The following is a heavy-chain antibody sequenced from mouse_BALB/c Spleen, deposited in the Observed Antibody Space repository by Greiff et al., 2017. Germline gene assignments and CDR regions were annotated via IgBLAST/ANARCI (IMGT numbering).Heavy chain of an antibody. Sequence: VHLVESGPGLVAPSQSLSITCTVSGFSLTSYGVHWVRQPPGKGLEWLGVIWAGGSTNYNSALMSRLSISKDNSKSQVFLKMNSLQTDDTAMYYCAREWYGNYFNYFDYWGQGTTLTVSS. CDR2: IWAGGST. D-gene: IGHD2-10*02. V-gene: IGHV2-9*02. J-gene: IGHJ2*01. CDR1: GFSLTSYG. CDR3: AREWYGNYFNYFDY.